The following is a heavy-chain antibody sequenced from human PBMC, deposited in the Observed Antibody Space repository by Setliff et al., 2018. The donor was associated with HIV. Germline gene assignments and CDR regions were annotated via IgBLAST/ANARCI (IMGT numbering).Heavy chain of an antibody. CDR3: AKDNSSSSIYHYYGMDV. CDR1: GFTFSSYG. Sequence: GGSLRLSCAASGFTFSSYGMHWVRQAPGKGLDWVAVIWYDGSNKYYADSVKGRFTISRDNSKNTLYLQINSLRAEDTAVYHCAKDNSSSSIYHYYGMDVWGQGTTVTVSS. V-gene: IGHV3-30*02. D-gene: IGHD6-6*01. CDR2: IWYDGSNK. J-gene: IGHJ6*02.